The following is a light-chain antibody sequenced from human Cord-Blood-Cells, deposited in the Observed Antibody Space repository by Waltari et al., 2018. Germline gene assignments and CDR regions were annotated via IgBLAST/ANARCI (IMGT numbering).Light chain of an antibody. CDR2: GNN. V-gene: IGLV3-19*01. J-gene: IGLJ3*02. Sequence: SSELTQDPAVSVALGQTVRITCQGDSLRSYYASWYQQNPGQAHVLVTDGNNTLPPGIPDRCSGSSSRNTASLTITGAQAEDEADYYWNSRDSSGNHWVFGGGTKLTVL. CDR1: SLRSYY. CDR3: NSRDSSGNHWV.